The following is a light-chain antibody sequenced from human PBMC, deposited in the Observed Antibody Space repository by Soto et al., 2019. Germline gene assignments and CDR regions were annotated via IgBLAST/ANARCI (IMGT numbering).Light chain of an antibody. CDR2: DAS. CDR3: QHYSDCPLT. J-gene: IGKJ4*01. V-gene: IGKV3-15*01. CDR1: QGIATT. Sequence: EIVMTQSPATLSVSPGEAATLSCRASQGIATTLAWYQQKPGQTPRLLIYDASTRATGVPARFSGSASGTEFTLTIASLQFEDFAVYYCQHYSDCPLTFGGGTRVENK.